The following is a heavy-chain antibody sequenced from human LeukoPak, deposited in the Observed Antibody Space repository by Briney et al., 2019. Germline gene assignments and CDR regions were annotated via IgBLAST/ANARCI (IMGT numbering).Heavy chain of an antibody. D-gene: IGHD6-6*01. Sequence: SETLSLTCTVSGGSISSGGYYWSWIRQHPGKGLEWIGYIYYSGSTYYNPSLKSRVTISVDTSKNQFSLKLSSVTGADTAVYYCARSWTGNLAARPPAWFDPWGQGTLVTVSS. J-gene: IGHJ5*02. CDR3: ARSWTGNLAARPPAWFDP. CDR1: GGSISSGGYY. V-gene: IGHV4-31*03. CDR2: IYYSGST.